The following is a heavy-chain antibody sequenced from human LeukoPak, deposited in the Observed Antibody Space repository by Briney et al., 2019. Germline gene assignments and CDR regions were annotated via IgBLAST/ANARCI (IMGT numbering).Heavy chain of an antibody. CDR1: GFTFSSYA. D-gene: IGHD3-10*01. CDR3: ARGRMVRGAHNWVDP. V-gene: IGHV3-23*01. CDR2: ISGSGGST. J-gene: IGHJ5*02. Sequence: GGSLRLSCAASGFTFSSYAMSWVRQAPGKGLEWVSAISGSGGSTYYADSVKGRFTISRESSKNTLYLQMNSLRAEDTAVYYCARGRMVRGAHNWVDPWGQGTLVTVSS.